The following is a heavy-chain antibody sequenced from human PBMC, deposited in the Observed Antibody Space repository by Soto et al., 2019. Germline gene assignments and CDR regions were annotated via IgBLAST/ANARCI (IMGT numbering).Heavy chain of an antibody. Sequence: SETMSLTCSVADGYSSSYDWSWIRQKTGKGLEWIGYIYYSGSTNYNPSLKSRVTISVDTSKNQFSLKLSSVTAADTAVYYCARAGYSGYDWNWFDPWGQGTLVTVSS. CDR1: DGYSSSYD. J-gene: IGHJ5*02. CDR2: IYYSGST. D-gene: IGHD5-12*01. CDR3: ARAGYSGYDWNWFDP. V-gene: IGHV4-59*01.